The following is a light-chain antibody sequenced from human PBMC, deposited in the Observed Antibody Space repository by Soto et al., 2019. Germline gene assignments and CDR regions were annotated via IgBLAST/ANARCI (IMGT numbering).Light chain of an antibody. CDR1: QSISSL. CDR2: GAS. CDR3: QQYGSSIKT. V-gene: IGKV1-5*01. J-gene: IGKJ1*01. Sequence: QMTQSPSTLSASVGDRVTITCRASQSISSLLAWYQQKPGKAPKLLIYGASSLASGVSSRFSGSGSETDFTLTISRLEPEDFAVYYCQQYGSSIKTFGQGTKVEIK.